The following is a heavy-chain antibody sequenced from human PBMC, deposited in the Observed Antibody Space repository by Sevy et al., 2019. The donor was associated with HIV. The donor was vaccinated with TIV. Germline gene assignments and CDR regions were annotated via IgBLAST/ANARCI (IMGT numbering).Heavy chain of an antibody. CDR1: GFTFSTYA. Sequence: GGSLRLSCAASGFTFSTYAMSWVRQAPGKGLEWVSVISGSGGGTYYADSVKGRFTISRDNSKNTLYLQMNSLRAEDTAVYYCARERITIFGWTVYYYGMDVWGQGTTVTVSS. V-gene: IGHV3-23*01. CDR3: ARERITIFGWTVYYYGMDV. CDR2: ISGSGGGT. J-gene: IGHJ6*02. D-gene: IGHD3-3*01.